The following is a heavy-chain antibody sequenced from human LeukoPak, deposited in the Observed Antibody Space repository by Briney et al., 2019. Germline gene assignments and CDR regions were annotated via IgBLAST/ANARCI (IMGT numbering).Heavy chain of an antibody. CDR1: GFTFSSFE. Sequence: PGGSLRLSCAASGFTFSSFEMSWVRQAPGKGLEWLSYISSSGTTIYSADSVKGRFTISRDIAKNSLYLQMNSLRAEDTAVYYCARVGATNAFGIWGQGTMVTVSS. V-gene: IGHV3-48*03. CDR3: ARVGATNAFGI. J-gene: IGHJ3*02. D-gene: IGHD1-26*01. CDR2: ISSSGTTI.